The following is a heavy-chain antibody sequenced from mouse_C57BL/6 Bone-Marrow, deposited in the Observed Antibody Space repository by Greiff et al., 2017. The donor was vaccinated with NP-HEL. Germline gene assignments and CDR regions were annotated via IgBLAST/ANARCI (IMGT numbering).Heavy chain of an antibody. J-gene: IGHJ2*01. CDR2: IHPNSGST. V-gene: IGHV1-64*01. CDR3: ARGGINYYGSSSPY. D-gene: IGHD1-1*01. Sequence: QVQLQQPGAELVKPGASVQLSCKASGYPFTRYWMHWLKQRPGQGLEWIGMIHPNSGSTNYNEKFKSKATLTVDTSSSTAYMQLSSLTSEDSAVYYCARGGINYYGSSSPYWGQGTTLTVSS. CDR1: GYPFTRYW.